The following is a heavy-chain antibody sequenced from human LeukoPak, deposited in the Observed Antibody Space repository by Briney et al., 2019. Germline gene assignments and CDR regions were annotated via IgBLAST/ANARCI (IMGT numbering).Heavy chain of an antibody. CDR3: ARGLGSSGDY. Sequence: VASVKVSCKASGYTFTSYAMHWVRQAPGQGLEWMGWINAGNGNTKYSQKFQGRDTITRDTSASTAYMELSSLRSEDTAVYYCARGLGSSGDYWGQGTLVTVSS. V-gene: IGHV1-3*01. J-gene: IGHJ4*02. D-gene: IGHD6-19*01. CDR2: INAGNGNT. CDR1: GYTFTSYA.